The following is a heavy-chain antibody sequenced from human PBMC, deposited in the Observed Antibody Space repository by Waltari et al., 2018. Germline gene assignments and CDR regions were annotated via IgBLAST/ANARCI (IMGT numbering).Heavy chain of an antibody. CDR1: GGSISSGGYC. V-gene: IGHV4-31*03. D-gene: IGHD6-13*01. J-gene: IGHJ4*02. CDR3: AREVSSSSAHDY. CDR2: IYYSGST. Sequence: QVQLQESGPGLVKPSQTLSLTCTVSGGSISSGGYCWSWIRQHPGKGLEWIGYIYYSGSTYYNPSLKSRVTISVDTSKNQFSLKLSSVTAADTAVYYCAREVSSSSAHDYWGQGTLVTASS.